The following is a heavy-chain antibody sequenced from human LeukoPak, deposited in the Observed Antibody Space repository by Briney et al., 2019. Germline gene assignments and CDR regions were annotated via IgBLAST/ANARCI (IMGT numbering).Heavy chain of an antibody. CDR2: IYHSGST. J-gene: IGHJ4*02. Sequence: TSETLSLTCTVSGYSISSGYYWGWIRQPPGKGLEWIGSIYHSGSTYYNPSLKSRVTISVDTSKNQFSLKLSSVTAADTAVYYCARLSSSWAGTVLYFDYWGQGTLVTVSS. D-gene: IGHD6-13*01. CDR1: GYSISSGYY. V-gene: IGHV4-38-2*02. CDR3: ARLSSSWAGTVLYFDY.